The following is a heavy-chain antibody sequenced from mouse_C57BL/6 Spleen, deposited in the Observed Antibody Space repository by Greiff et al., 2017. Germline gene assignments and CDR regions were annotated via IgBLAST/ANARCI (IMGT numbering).Heavy chain of an antibody. Sequence: VHLVESGAELMKPGASVKLSCKATGYTFTGYWIEWVKQRPGHGLEWIGEILPGSGSTNYNEKFKGKATFTAATSSNTAYMQRSNLTTEDSAIYDSARYYYSSSDAMDYWGQGTPVTVSS. J-gene: IGHJ4*01. CDR2: ILPGSGST. D-gene: IGHD1-1*01. CDR3: ARYYYSSSDAMDY. CDR1: GYTFTGYW. V-gene: IGHV1-9*01.